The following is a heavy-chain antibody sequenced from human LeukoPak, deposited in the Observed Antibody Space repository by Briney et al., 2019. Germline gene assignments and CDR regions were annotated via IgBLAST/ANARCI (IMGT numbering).Heavy chain of an antibody. CDR2: IYYSGST. D-gene: IGHD2-15*01. V-gene: IGHV4-59*08. CDR3: ARHYAVAATAPFHG. CDR1: GGSISSYY. Sequence: SETLSLTCTVSGGSISSYYWSWIRQPPGKGLEWIGYIYYSGSTNYNPSLKSRVTISVDTSKNQFSLKLSSVTAADTAVYYCARHYAVAATAPFHGWGQGTLVTVSS. J-gene: IGHJ4*02.